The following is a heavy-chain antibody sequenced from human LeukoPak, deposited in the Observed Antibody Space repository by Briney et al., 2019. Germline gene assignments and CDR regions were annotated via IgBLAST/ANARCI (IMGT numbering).Heavy chain of an antibody. CDR1: GGSISSYY. CDR2: IYYSGST. V-gene: IGHV4-59*12. Sequence: SETLSLTCTVSGGSISSYYWSWIRQPPGKGLEWIGYIYYSGSTNYNPSLKSRVTISVDTSKNQFPLKLSSVTAADAAVYYCARSTTGWSDPWGQGTLVTVSS. D-gene: IGHD4-17*01. J-gene: IGHJ5*02. CDR3: ARSTTGWSDP.